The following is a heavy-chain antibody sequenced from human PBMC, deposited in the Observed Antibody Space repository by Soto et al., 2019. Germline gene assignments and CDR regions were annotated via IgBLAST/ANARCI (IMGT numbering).Heavy chain of an antibody. CDR1: GFTFSSYS. Sequence: GGSLRLSCAASGFTFSSYSMHWVRHAPGKGLEWVSYISPSSSSIYYADSVKGRFTISRDNAKNSLYLQMNSLRAEDTAVYYCARSGYSYGPFDYWGQGTLVTVSS. CDR3: ARSGYSYGPFDY. D-gene: IGHD5-18*01. J-gene: IGHJ4*02. V-gene: IGHV3-48*01. CDR2: ISPSSSSI.